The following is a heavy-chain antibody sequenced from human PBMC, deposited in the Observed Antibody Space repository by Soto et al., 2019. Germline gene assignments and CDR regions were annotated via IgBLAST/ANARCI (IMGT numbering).Heavy chain of an antibody. CDR3: ARVKLSSGWGYYFDY. CDR2: IYYSGST. D-gene: IGHD6-19*01. CDR1: GGSISSYY. V-gene: IGHV4-59*01. Sequence: SETLSLTCTVSGGSISSYYWSWIRQPPGKGLEWIGYIYYSGSTNYNPSLKSRVTISVDTSKNQFSLKLSSVTAADTAVYYCARVKLSSGWGYYFDYWGQGTLVTVSS. J-gene: IGHJ4*02.